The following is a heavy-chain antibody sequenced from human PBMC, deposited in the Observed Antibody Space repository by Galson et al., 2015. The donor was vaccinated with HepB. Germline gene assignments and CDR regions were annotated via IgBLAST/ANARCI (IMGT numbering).Heavy chain of an antibody. V-gene: IGHV3-74*01. CDR3: ARDLNDYSTYYYYYGMDV. CDR1: GLILSSYW. CDR2: INSDGSST. Sequence: SLRLSCAASGLILSSYWLHWVRHAPGKGLVWVSRINSDGSSTSYADSVKGRFTISRDNAKNTLYLQMNSLRAEDTAVYYCARDLNDYSTYYYYYGMDVWGQGTTVTVSS. D-gene: IGHD4-11*01. J-gene: IGHJ6*02.